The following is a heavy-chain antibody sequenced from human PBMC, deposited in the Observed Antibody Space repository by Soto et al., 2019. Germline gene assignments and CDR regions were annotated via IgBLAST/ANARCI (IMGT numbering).Heavy chain of an antibody. CDR2: IYYSGST. V-gene: IGHV4-59*01. CDR1: GGSISSYY. D-gene: IGHD2-2*01. J-gene: IGHJ5*02. CDR3: ARGGYCSSTSCYDNWFDP. Sequence: SETLSLTCTVSGGSISSYYWSWIRQPPGKGLEWIGYIYYSGSTNYNPSLKSRVTISVDTSKNQFSLKLSSVTAADTAVYYCARGGYCSSTSCYDNWFDPWGQGTLVTVSS.